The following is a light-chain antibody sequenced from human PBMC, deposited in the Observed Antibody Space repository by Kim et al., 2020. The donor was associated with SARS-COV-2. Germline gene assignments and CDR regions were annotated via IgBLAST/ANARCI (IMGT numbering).Light chain of an antibody. CDR1: QTVRSS. V-gene: IGKV3-11*01. CDR3: QQRTNWL. CDR2: DIS. Sequence: TLALSPGERATLSCRASQTVRSSFAWYQQKPGQPPRHLIYDISNRATGIPARFSGSGSGTDFTLTISSLEPEDSAVYYCQQRTNWLFGQGTKLEIK. J-gene: IGKJ2*01.